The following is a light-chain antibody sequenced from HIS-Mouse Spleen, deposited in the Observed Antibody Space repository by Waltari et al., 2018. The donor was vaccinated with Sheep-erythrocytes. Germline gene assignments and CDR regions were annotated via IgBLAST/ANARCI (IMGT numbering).Light chain of an antibody. CDR3: CSYAGSYNYV. J-gene: IGLJ1*01. Sequence: QSALTQPRSVSGSPGQSVTISCTGTSSDVGGYNYVSWYQQHPGKAPKLMIYDVSKRPSGVPDRCSGSKSGNTASLTISGLQAEDEAEYYCCSYAGSYNYVFGTGTKVTVL. CDR1: SSDVGGYNY. CDR2: DVS. V-gene: IGLV2-11*01.